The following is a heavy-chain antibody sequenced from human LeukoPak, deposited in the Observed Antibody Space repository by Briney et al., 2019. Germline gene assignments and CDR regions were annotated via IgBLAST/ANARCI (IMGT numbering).Heavy chain of an antibody. Sequence: PGGSLRLSCAASGFSFSDYYMSWIRQAPGKGLEWISYITSSGSTIYYADSVKGRFTISRDNAKNSLYLQMSSLRADDTAVYYCAKDLLAGPYYFDYWGQGTLVTVSS. D-gene: IGHD6-19*01. CDR3: AKDLLAGPYYFDY. V-gene: IGHV3-11*01. CDR2: ITSSGSTI. CDR1: GFSFSDYY. J-gene: IGHJ4*02.